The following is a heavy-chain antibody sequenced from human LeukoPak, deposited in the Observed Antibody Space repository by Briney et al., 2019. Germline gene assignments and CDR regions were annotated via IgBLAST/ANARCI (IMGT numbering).Heavy chain of an antibody. J-gene: IGHJ4*02. Sequence: GGSLRLSCAASGFTFSSYAMSWVRQAPGKGLEWVSAISGSGGSTYYADSVKGRFTISRDNSKNTLYLQMNSLRAEDTAVYYCAKLVDDSSGYYYPYYFDYWGQGTLVTVSS. CDR2: ISGSGGST. CDR1: GFTFSSYA. V-gene: IGHV3-23*01. D-gene: IGHD3-22*01. CDR3: AKLVDDSSGYYYPYYFDY.